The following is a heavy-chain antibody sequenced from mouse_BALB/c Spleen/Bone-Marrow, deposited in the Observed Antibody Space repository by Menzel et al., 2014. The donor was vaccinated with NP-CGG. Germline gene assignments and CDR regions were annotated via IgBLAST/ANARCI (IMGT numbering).Heavy chain of an antibody. V-gene: IGHV2-9*02. Sequence: VMLVESGPGLVAPSQRLSITCTVSGFSLTSYALHWVRQPPGKGLEWLGVIWAGGSTNYNSALMSRLNISKDNSKSQVFLKTNSLQTDDTAVYYCARDYGYYKDVGDYWGQGTTLTVSS. CDR2: IWAGGST. CDR3: ARDYGYYKDVGDY. CDR1: GFSLTSYA. J-gene: IGHJ2*01. D-gene: IGHD2-12*01.